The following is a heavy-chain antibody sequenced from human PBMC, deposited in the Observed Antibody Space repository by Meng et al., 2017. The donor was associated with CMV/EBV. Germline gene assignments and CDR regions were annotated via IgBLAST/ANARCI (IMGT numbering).Heavy chain of an antibody. CDR1: GFTFSDYY. Sequence: GGSLRLSCAASGFTFSDYYMSWIRQAPEKGLEWVSYTTNSGNTIYDADSVKGRFSISRDNARNSLYLQMNSLRAEDTAVYYCARKRSQVSGSAFDIWGHGTMVTVSS. CDR2: TTNSGNTI. J-gene: IGHJ3*02. V-gene: IGHV3-11*01. CDR3: ARKRSQVSGSAFDI. D-gene: IGHD3-10*01.